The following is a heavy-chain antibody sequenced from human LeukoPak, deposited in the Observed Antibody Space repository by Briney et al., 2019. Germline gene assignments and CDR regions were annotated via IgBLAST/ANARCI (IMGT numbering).Heavy chain of an antibody. CDR3: ATGDSSGYYFAEYFQH. CDR2: IYYSGST. D-gene: IGHD3-22*01. V-gene: IGHV4-59*08. J-gene: IGHJ1*01. Sequence: PSETLSLTCTVSGGSISSYYWSWIRQPPGKGLEWIGYIYYSGSTNYNPSLKSRVTISVDTSKNQFSLKLSSVTAADTAVYYCATGDSSGYYFAEYFQHWGRAPWSPSPQ. CDR1: GGSISSYY.